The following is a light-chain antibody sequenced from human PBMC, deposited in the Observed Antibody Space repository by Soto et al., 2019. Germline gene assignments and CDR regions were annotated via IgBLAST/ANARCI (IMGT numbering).Light chain of an antibody. CDR3: QQYNDSFPYT. CDR2: KAS. CDR1: QSIDTW. J-gene: IGKJ2*01. V-gene: IGKV1-5*03. Sequence: DIQMTQSPSTLSASVGDRVTITCRASQSIDTWLAWYQQKPGTAPKLLIYKASTLESGVPSRFSDSRSGTEFTLTVSSLQPDDFATYYCQQYNDSFPYTFGQGTKLQI.